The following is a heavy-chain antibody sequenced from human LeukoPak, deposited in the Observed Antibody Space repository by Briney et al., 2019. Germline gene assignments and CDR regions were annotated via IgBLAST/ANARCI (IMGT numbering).Heavy chain of an antibody. CDR1: GFSFSSHA. V-gene: IGHV3-30-3*01. CDR3: ASEDSSGYSPRY. Sequence: GGSLRLSCAVSGFSFSSHAMHWVRQAPGKGLEWVAAMSFDEGDKHYADSVKGRFTISIDNSKNTLYLQMNSLRDEDTAVYYCASEDSSGYSPRYWGQGTLVTVSS. CDR2: MSFDEGDK. D-gene: IGHD3-22*01. J-gene: IGHJ4*02.